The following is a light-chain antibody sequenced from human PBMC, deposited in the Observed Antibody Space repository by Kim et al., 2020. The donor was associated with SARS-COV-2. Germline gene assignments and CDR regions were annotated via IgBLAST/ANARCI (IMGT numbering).Light chain of an antibody. CDR3: STWDSSLGAWG. J-gene: IGLJ3*02. Sequence: QAGLTQPPSVSKGLRQTATLTCTGNSNNVGNQGAAWLQQHQGHPPKLLSYRNNNRPSGISERLSASRSGNTASLTITGLQPEDEADYYCSTWDSSLGAWGVGGGTQLSVL. V-gene: IGLV10-54*01. CDR2: RNN. CDR1: SNNVGNQG.